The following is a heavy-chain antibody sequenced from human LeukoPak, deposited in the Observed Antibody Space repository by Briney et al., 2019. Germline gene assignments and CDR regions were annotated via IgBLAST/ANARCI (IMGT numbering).Heavy chain of an antibody. Sequence: SGPTLVNPTQTLTLTCTFSGFSLSTSGVGVGWIRQPPGKALERLALIYWDDDKRYSPSLKSRLTITKDTSKNQVVLTMTNMDPVDTATYYCAHTRPFCSSTSCYPTRWFDPWGQGTLVTVSS. CDR2: IYWDDDK. D-gene: IGHD2-2*01. J-gene: IGHJ5*02. CDR1: GFSLSTSGVG. CDR3: AHTRPFCSSTSCYPTRWFDP. V-gene: IGHV2-5*02.